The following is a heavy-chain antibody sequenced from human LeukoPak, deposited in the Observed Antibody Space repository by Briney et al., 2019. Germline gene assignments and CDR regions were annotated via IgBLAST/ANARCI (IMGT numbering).Heavy chain of an antibody. D-gene: IGHD1-26*01. CDR3: ARVTGSIDY. J-gene: IGHJ4*02. Sequence: ASVKVSCKASGYTFTNYDINWVRQAVGQGLEWTGWMNPKSGYTGYAQKFQGRVTMTRDTSISTAYMELGSLRSEDTAVYYCARVTGSIDYWGQGTLVTVSS. CDR1: GYTFTNYD. V-gene: IGHV1-8*01. CDR2: MNPKSGYT.